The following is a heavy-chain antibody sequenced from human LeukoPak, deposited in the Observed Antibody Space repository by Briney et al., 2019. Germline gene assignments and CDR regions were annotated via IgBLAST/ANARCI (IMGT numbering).Heavy chain of an antibody. D-gene: IGHD3-10*01. Sequence: SGGSLRLSCVASGFIFNNYWMSWFRQAPGKGLEWVGNIKTDGGEKYYVDSVRGRFTISRDNSRNTLYLQMNSLRADDTAVYYCVRDWGYYGSGSYIFDYWGQGTLVTVSS. CDR2: IKTDGGEK. V-gene: IGHV3-7*01. CDR3: VRDWGYYGSGSYIFDY. J-gene: IGHJ4*02. CDR1: GFIFNNYW.